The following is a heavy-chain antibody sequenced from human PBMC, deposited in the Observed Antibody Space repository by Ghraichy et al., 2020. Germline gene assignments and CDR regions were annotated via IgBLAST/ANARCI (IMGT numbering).Heavy chain of an antibody. CDR3: ARGPGVLAFDI. CDR1: GYPFIGYY. D-gene: IGHD3-10*01. CDR2: INPKTGGT. V-gene: IGHV1-2*02. J-gene: IGHJ3*02. Sequence: ASVKVSCKASGYPFIGYYIHWVRQAPGQGFEWMGWINPKTGGTSYAQRFQGRVTMTRDTSISTASMELSSLTSDETAVYYCARGPGVLAFDIWGQGTLITVSS.